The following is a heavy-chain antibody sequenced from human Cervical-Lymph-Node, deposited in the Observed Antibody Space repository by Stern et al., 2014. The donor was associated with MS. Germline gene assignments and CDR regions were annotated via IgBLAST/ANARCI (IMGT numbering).Heavy chain of an antibody. V-gene: IGHV4-4*02. J-gene: IGHJ6*02. Sequence: QLQLQESGPGLVKPSGTLSLTCAVSGGSVRSRNWWHWVRQSPGKGLEWIGKVYHSGSTHYNPSLKSRVIISIDKSKTHLSLNLTSVTAADTAVYYCARGSSGGSGYGMDVWGQGTTIIVSS. CDR1: GGSVRSRNW. CDR3: ARGSSGGSGYGMDV. CDR2: VYHSGST. D-gene: IGHD2-15*01.